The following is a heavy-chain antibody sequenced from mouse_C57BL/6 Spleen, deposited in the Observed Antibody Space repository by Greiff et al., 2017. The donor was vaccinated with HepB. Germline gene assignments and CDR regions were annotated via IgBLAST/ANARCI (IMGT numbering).Heavy chain of an antibody. CDR3: ARDSDGNYYFDD. Sequence: VQLQQSGAELARPGASVKLSCKASGYTFTSYGISWVKQRTGQGLEWIGEIYPRSGNTYYNEKFKGKATLTADKSSSTAYMELRSLTSEDSAVYFCARDSDGNYYFDDWGQGTTLTVSS. J-gene: IGHJ2*01. D-gene: IGHD2-1*01. CDR2: IYPRSGNT. V-gene: IGHV1-81*01. CDR1: GYTFTSYG.